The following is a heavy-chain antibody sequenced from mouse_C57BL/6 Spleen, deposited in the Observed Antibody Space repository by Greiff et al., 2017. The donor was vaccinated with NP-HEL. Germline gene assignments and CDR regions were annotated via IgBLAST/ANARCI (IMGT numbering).Heavy chain of an antibody. V-gene: IGHV1-7*01. CDR2: INPSSGYT. CDR1: GYTFTSYW. Sequence: QVHVKQSGAELAKPGASVKLSCKASGYTFTSYWMHWVKQRPGQGLEWIGYINPSSGYTKYNQKFKDKATLTADKSSSTAYMQLSSLTYEDSAVYYCARDYYDYDWFAYWGQGTLVTVSA. CDR3: ARDYYDYDWFAY. D-gene: IGHD2-4*01. J-gene: IGHJ3*01.